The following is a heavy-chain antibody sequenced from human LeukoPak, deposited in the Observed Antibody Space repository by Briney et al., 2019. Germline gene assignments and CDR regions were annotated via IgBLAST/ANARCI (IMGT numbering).Heavy chain of an antibody. CDR3: AKPSGSGSNGYIDY. Sequence: PGRSLRLSCAASGFTFSSYGMHWVRQAPGKGLEWVATTSYDGSEKYCADSVKGRFTISRDNSRNTLYLQMSSLRAEDTAVYYCAKPSGSGSNGYIDYWGQGTLVTVSS. CDR1: GFTFSSYG. CDR2: TSYDGSEK. J-gene: IGHJ4*02. D-gene: IGHD3-10*01. V-gene: IGHV3-30*18.